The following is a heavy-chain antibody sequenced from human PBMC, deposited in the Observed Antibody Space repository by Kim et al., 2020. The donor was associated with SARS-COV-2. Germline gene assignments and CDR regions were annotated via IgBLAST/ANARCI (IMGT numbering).Heavy chain of an antibody. D-gene: IGHD6-25*01. CDR3: TREPRAADN. V-gene: IGHV3-11*05. Sequence: GGSLRLSCAGSGFTFSDYYMTWIRQAPGKGLESLSYISGNSRDTNYADSVRGRFTISRDNTKNSLYLQMNSLRVEDTAVYYCTREPRAADNWGQGTLVTVSS. CDR1: GFTFSDYY. J-gene: IGHJ4*02. CDR2: ISGNSRDT.